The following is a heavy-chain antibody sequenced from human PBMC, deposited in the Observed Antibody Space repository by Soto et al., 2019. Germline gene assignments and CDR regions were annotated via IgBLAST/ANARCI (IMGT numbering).Heavy chain of an antibody. CDR2: ISSSSSYK. J-gene: IGHJ1*01. D-gene: IGHD6-13*01. CDR1: GFTFSSYS. Sequence: PGGSLRLSCAASGFTFSSYSMNWVRQAPGKGLEWVSSISSSSSYKYYADSVKGRFTISRDNAKNSLYLQMNSLRAEDTAVYYCARDFPPGYSSSLVWSSEYFQHWGQGTLVTVSS. CDR3: ARDFPPGYSSSLVWSSEYFQH. V-gene: IGHV3-21*01.